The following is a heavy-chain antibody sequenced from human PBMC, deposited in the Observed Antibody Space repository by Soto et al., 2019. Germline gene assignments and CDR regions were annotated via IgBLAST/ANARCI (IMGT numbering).Heavy chain of an antibody. CDR2: IYSAGNT. CDR1: GFTVSSNY. V-gene: IGHV3-53*01. J-gene: IGHJ4*02. Sequence: EVQLVESGGGLIQPGGSLRLSCAASGFTVSSNYMNWVRQAPGKGLEWVSVIYSAGNTYYADSVRGRFTISRDNSKNTLYLQMNSLRAEDTAVYYCASGHDYDRSGGYYFDYWGQGTLVTVSS. D-gene: IGHD3-22*01. CDR3: ASGHDYDRSGGYYFDY.